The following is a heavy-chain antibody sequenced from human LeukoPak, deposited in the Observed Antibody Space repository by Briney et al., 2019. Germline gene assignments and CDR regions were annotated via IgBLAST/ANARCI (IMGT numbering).Heavy chain of an antibody. D-gene: IGHD2-2*01. CDR1: GFTFDDYG. J-gene: IGHJ4*02. Sequence: GGSLRLSCAASGFTFDDYGMSWVRQAPGKGVEWVSGINWNGGSTGYADSVKGRFTISRDNAKNSLYLQMNSLRAEDTAVYYCAAGCSSTSCYESFDYWGQGTLVTVSS. CDR2: INWNGGST. V-gene: IGHV3-20*04. CDR3: AAGCSSTSCYESFDY.